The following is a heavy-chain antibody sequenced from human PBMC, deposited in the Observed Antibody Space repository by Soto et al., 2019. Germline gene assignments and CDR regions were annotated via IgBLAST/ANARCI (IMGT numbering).Heavy chain of an antibody. CDR1: GFTFSSYG. V-gene: IGHV3-33*01. CDR3: ARAATAAASPDYYYMDV. D-gene: IGHD6-13*01. J-gene: IGHJ6*03. Sequence: GGSLRLSCAASGFTFSSYGMHWVRQAPGKGLEWVAVIWYDGSNKYYADSVKGRFTISRDNSKNTLYLQMNSLRAEDTAGYYCARAATAAASPDYYYMDVWGKGTTVTVSS. CDR2: IWYDGSNK.